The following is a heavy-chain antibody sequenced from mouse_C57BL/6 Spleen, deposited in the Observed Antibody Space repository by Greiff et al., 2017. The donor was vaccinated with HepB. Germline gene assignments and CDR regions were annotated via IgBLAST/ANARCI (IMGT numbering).Heavy chain of an antibody. V-gene: IGHV1-31*01. J-gene: IGHJ3*01. Sequence: EVKLMESGPELVKPGASVKISCKASGYSFTGYYMHWVKQSHGNILDWIGYIYPYNGVSSYNQKFKGKATLTVDKSSSTAYMELRSLTSEDSAVYYCARGITTVPGAYWGQGTLVTVSA. CDR2: IYPYNGVS. CDR1: GYSFTGYY. D-gene: IGHD1-1*01. CDR3: ARGITTVPGAY.